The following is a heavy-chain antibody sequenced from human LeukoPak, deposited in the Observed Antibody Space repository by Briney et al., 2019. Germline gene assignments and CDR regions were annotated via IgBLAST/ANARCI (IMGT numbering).Heavy chain of an antibody. Sequence: PSETLSLTCTVAGGSISSNSYYWGWIRQPPGKGLEWIGSLYYSGSTYNNPSLKSRVTISIDTSKNQFSLKLTSLTAADTAVYYCARETTVRGVTIDNWFDLWGQGTLVTVSS. CDR2: LYYSGST. D-gene: IGHD3-10*01. CDR1: GGSISSNSYY. J-gene: IGHJ5*02. CDR3: ARETTVRGVTIDNWFDL. V-gene: IGHV4-39*07.